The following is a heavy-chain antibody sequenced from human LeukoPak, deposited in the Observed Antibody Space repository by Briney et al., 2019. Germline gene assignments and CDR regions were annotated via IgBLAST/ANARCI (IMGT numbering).Heavy chain of an antibody. CDR1: GGSISSYY. V-gene: IGHV4-59*08. CDR3: ARGRVEMATIDFDY. CDR2: IYYSGST. J-gene: IGHJ4*02. D-gene: IGHD5-24*01. Sequence: SETLSLTCTVSGGSISSYYWSWIRQPPGKGLEWIGYIYYSGSTNYNPSLKSRVTISVDMSKNQFSLKLSSVTAADTAMYYCARGRVEMATIDFDYWGQGTLVTVSS.